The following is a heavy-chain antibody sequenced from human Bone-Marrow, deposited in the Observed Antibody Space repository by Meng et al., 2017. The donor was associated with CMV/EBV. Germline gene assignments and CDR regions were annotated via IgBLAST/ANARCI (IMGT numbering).Heavy chain of an antibody. D-gene: IGHD3-3*01. V-gene: IGHV4-30-4*08. CDR2: IYYSGST. CDR3: ARDRNYDFWSGYPLD. Sequence: GSISSGDYYWSWIRQPPGKGLEWIGYIYYSGSTYYNPSLKSRVTISVDTSKNQFSLKLSSVTAADTAVYYCARDRNYDFWSGYPLDWGQGTLVTVSS. CDR1: GSISSGDYY. J-gene: IGHJ4*02.